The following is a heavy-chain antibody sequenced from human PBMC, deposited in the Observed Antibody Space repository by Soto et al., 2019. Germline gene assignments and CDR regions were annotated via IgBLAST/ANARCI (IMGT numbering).Heavy chain of an antibody. CDR1: GVTFSNYA. D-gene: IGHD3-22*01. CDR2: ISSSGSTI. V-gene: IGHV3-48*01. Sequence: GGSLRLSCAASGVTFSNYAMNWVRQAPGKGLEWVSYISSSGSTIFYTDSVKGRFTVSRDNAKNSLYLQMNSLRAEDTAVYYSARPTYYYDSSGPPAYWGQGTLVTVSS. CDR3: ARPTYYYDSSGPPAY. J-gene: IGHJ4*02.